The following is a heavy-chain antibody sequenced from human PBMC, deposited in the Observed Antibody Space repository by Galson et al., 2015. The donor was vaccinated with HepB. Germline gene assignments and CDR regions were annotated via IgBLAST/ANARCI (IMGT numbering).Heavy chain of an antibody. V-gene: IGHV3-30*14. Sequence: LRLSCAASGFMFDTYAMHWVRQAPGKGLEWVAIISYDESQKYYADSVKGRSTISRDNSKNTLFLQMKNLRADDTAVYYCAREERRGANYYLDSWGQGTLVTVSS. CDR3: AREERRGANYYLDS. J-gene: IGHJ4*02. D-gene: IGHD4/OR15-4a*01. CDR1: GFMFDTYA. CDR2: ISYDESQK.